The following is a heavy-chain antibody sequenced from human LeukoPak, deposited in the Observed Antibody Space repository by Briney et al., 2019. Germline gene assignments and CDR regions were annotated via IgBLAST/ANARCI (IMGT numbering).Heavy chain of an antibody. J-gene: IGHJ4*02. D-gene: IGHD2-2*01. CDR3: ARPYCSNTNCYHFDY. V-gene: IGHV3-30*03. Sequence: GGSLRLSCAASGFTFSNYGMHWVRQAPGKGLEWVAVMSYDGSNKYYADSVKGRFTISRDNSKNTLYLQMNSLRAEDTAVYYCARPYCSNTNCYHFDYWGQGTLVTVSS. CDR1: GFTFSNYG. CDR2: MSYDGSNK.